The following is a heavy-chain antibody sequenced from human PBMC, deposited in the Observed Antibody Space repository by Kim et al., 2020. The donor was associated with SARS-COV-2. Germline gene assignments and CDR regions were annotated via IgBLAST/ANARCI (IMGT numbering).Heavy chain of an antibody. D-gene: IGHD3-10*01. CDR3: AREGSGSYNWLDP. J-gene: IGHJ5*02. CDR1: GYTFDTFS. V-gene: IGHV1-3*01. Sequence: ASVKVSCKASGYTFDTFSLYWLRQAPGQRFEWMGWINGGNGNTRYSQNFQGRVTFTRDPSATTAFMELTSLTFKDPAVYYCAREGSGSYNWLDPWRQGTL. CDR2: INGGNGNT.